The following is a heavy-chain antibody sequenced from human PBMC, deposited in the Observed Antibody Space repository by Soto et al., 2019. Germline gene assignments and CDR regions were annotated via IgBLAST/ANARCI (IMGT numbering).Heavy chain of an antibody. D-gene: IGHD3-10*01. CDR1: GFTFSSYS. CDR2: ISSSSSYI. J-gene: IGHJ6*02. Sequence: EVQLVESGGGLVKPGGSLRLSCAASGFTFSSYSMNWVRQAPGKGLEWVSSISSSSSYIYYADSVKGRFNISRDNAKNSLYLQMNSLRAEDTAVYYCAREGVQHGSGPYYYYGMDVWGQGTTVTVSS. CDR3: AREGVQHGSGPYYYYGMDV. V-gene: IGHV3-21*01.